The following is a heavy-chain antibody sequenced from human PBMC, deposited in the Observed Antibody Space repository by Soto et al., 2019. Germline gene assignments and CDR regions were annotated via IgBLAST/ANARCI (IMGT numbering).Heavy chain of an antibody. V-gene: IGHV3-15*01. CDR3: TRGPRYCSTSGMIGY. Sequence: GGSLRLSCAASGFTFSNAWMSWVRQAPGKGLEWVGRIKSESGDWSTNYAAPVNDRFTISRDDSKNMLYLQMNSLKTEDTAVYYCTRGPRYCSTSGMIGYWGQGTLVTVSS. CDR1: GFTFSNAW. J-gene: IGHJ4*02. CDR2: IKSESGDWST. D-gene: IGHD6-6*01.